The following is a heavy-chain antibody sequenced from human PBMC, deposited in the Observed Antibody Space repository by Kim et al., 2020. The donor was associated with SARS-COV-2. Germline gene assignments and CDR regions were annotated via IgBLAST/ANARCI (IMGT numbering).Heavy chain of an antibody. J-gene: IGHJ3*02. CDR2: IYTDGGDI. CDR1: GFCISEYW. CDR3: VRDRVDKEAYDI. D-gene: IGHD5-12*01. Sequence: GGSLRLSCAASGFCISEYWLHWVRHRSGMGLEWVSRIYTDGGDIRYADLVRGRFTISRHITKNTLYLQMNSLRAEDTAMYYCVRDRVDKEAYDIWGQGTMFTVSS. V-gene: IGHV3-74*01.